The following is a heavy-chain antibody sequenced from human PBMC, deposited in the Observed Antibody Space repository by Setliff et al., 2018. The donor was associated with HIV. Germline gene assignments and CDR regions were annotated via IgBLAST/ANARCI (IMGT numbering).Heavy chain of an antibody. V-gene: IGHV1-69*10. D-gene: IGHD2-21*01. CDR3: ARDHQTMLWLDY. Sequence: SVKVSCKASGYTFTTYVFTWVRQAPGQGLEWMGGVTPILHTTNYAQKFQGRVTITADISTRTVYMELSSLTSEDTAIYYCARDHQTMLWLDYWGQGTLVTVSS. CDR2: VTPILHTT. J-gene: IGHJ4*02. CDR1: GYTFTTYV.